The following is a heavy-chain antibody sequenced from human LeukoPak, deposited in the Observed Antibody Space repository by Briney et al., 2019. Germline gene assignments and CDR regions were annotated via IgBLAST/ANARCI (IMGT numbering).Heavy chain of an antibody. CDR3: AKDQRLWFGELGYFDY. J-gene: IGHJ4*02. Sequence: PGGSLRLSCAASGFTFSSYAMHWVRQAPGKGLEWVAVISYDGSNKYYADSVKGRFTISRDNSKNTLYLQMNSLRAEDTAVYYCAKDQRLWFGELGYFDYWGQGTLVTVSS. D-gene: IGHD3-10*01. CDR2: ISYDGSNK. CDR1: GFTFSSYA. V-gene: IGHV3-30*04.